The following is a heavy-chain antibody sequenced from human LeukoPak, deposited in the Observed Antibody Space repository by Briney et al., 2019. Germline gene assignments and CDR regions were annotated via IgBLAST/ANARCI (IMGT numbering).Heavy chain of an antibody. CDR1: GFTVSTNF. J-gene: IGHJ4*02. D-gene: IGHD3-9*01. Sequence: PGGSLRLSCAASGFTVSTNFMSWVRLAPGKGLECVSVIYIDGKTFYADSVKGRFTISRDNPRNTLYLQINSLRPEDMAVYYWAREGRYDILTGYYPLSNWGQGARVTVSS. CDR3: AREGRYDILTGYYPLSN. V-gene: IGHV3-66*02. CDR2: IYIDGKT.